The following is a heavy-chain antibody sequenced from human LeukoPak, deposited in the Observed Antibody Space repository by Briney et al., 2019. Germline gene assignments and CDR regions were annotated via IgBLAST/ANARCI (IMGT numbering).Heavy chain of an antibody. D-gene: IGHD3-10*01. CDR1: GFTFSSYW. CDR3: ARPYYYSSGSLPY. J-gene: IGHJ4*02. V-gene: IGHV3-7*01. Sequence: GGSLRLSCAASGFTFSSYWMNWVRQAPGKGLEWVANINQDGSEKYYVDSVKGRFTISRDNAKNSLSLQMNSLRAEDTAVYYCARPYYYSSGSLPYWGQGTLVTVSS. CDR2: INQDGSEK.